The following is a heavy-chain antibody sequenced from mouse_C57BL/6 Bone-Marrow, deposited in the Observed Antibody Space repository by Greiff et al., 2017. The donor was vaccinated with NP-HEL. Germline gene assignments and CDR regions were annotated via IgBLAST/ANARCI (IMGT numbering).Heavy chain of an antibody. Sequence: QVQLKESGPGLVQPSQSLSITCTVSGFSLTSYGVHWVRQSPGKGLEWLGVIWSGGSTDYNAAFIARLSISKDNSKSQVFFKMNSLQADDTAIYYCARNPFYGSSYPWFAYWGQGTLVTVSA. CDR1: GFSLTSYG. D-gene: IGHD1-1*01. CDR3: ARNPFYGSSYPWFAY. CDR2: IWSGGST. J-gene: IGHJ3*01. V-gene: IGHV2-2*01.